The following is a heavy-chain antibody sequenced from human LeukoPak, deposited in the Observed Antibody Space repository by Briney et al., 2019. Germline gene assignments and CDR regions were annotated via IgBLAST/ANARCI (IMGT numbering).Heavy chain of an antibody. CDR2: IGSSSRYI. Sequence: GGSLRLSCAASGFTFKNAWMTWVRQAPGKGLEWVSSIGSSSRYIYYADSVKGRFTISRDNDKNSVYLQMNSLRAEDTAVYYCARDCSSSAFDIWGQGTMVTVSS. CDR3: ARDCSSSAFDI. J-gene: IGHJ3*02. CDR1: GFTFKNAW. V-gene: IGHV3-21*01. D-gene: IGHD2-15*01.